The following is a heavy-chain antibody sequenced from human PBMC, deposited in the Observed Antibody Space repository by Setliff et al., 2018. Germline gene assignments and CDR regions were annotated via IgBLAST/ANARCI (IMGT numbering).Heavy chain of an antibody. D-gene: IGHD3-3*01. CDR1: GYTLTNYY. V-gene: IGHV1-46*03. CDR2: INPSGGLS. CDR3: ARDRYYNSWSGTSITAPHDAFDI. J-gene: IGHJ3*02. Sequence: ASVKVSCKASGYTLTNYYMHWVRQAPGQGLEWMGIINPSGGLSRYAQKFQGRVTMTRDTSTSTVYMEVSSLRSEDTAVYYCARDRYYNSWSGTSITAPHDAFDIWGQGTMVTVSS.